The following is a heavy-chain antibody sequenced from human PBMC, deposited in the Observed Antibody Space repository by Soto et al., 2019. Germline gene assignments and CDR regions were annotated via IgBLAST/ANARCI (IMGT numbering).Heavy chain of an antibody. Sequence: GGSLRLPCTPSAFNFGGYAMTRFRHSPGKGLEWLGFISGKVYGGTTEYAASVRGRFTISRDDSKSIAYLEMATLKTEATARYYCCPGMYTPYETSPLSCDNWGQGALVTVSS. CDR3: CPGMYTPYETSPLSCDN. CDR1: AFNFGGYA. J-gene: IGHJ4*02. V-gene: IGHV3-49*03. CDR2: ISGKVYGGTT. D-gene: IGHD3-22*01.